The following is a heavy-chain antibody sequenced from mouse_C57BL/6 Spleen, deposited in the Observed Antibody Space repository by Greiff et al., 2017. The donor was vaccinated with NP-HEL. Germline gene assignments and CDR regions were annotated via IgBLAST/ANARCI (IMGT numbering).Heavy chain of an antibody. CDR2: INPYNGGT. CDR3: ARDYGTRQRYFDV. CDR1: GYTFTDYY. Sequence: DVKLQESGPVLVKPGASVKMSCKASGYTFTDYYMNWVKQSHGKSLEWIGDINPYNGGTSYNQKFKGKATLTVDKSSSTAYMELNSLTSEDSAVYYCARDYGTRQRYFDVWGTGTTVTVSS. D-gene: IGHD1-1*01. J-gene: IGHJ1*03. V-gene: IGHV1-19*01.